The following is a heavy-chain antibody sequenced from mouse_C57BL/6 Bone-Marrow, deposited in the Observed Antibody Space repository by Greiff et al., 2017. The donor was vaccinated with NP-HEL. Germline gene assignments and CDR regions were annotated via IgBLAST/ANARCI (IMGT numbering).Heavy chain of an antibody. V-gene: IGHV4-1*01. Sequence: EVKVIESGGGLVQPGGSLKLSCAASGIDFSRYWMSWVRRAPGKGLEWIGEINPDSSTINYAPSLKDKFIISRDNAKNTLYLQMSKVRSEDTALYYCARGPYYGSRRWYFDVWGTGTTVTVSS. D-gene: IGHD1-1*01. CDR1: GIDFSRYW. CDR3: ARGPYYGSRRWYFDV. J-gene: IGHJ1*03. CDR2: INPDSSTI.